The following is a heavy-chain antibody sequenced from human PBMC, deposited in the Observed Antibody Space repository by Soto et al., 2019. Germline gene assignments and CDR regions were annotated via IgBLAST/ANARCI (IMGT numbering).Heavy chain of an antibody. J-gene: IGHJ6*02. Sequence: GESLKLSCKGSGYSFTSYWIGWVRQMPGKGLEWMGIIYPGDSDTRYSPSFQGQVTISADKSISTAYLQWSSLKASDTAMYYCARSVDTAMVNYYGMDVWGQGTTVTVSS. CDR2: IYPGDSDT. CDR1: GYSFTSYW. V-gene: IGHV5-51*01. D-gene: IGHD5-18*01. CDR3: ARSVDTAMVNYYGMDV.